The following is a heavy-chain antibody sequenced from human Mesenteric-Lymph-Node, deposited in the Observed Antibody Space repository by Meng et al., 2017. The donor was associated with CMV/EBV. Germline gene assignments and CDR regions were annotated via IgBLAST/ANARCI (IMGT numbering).Heavy chain of an antibody. D-gene: IGHD4-23*01. CDR1: GFTFSTYA. J-gene: IGHJ4*02. CDR2: ILSDGNDK. Sequence: GESLKISCAASGFTFSTYAMHWVRQAPGKGLEWVAIILSDGNDKYYADSVKGRLTISRDNSKNTLYLQMNSLRAEDTAVYYCARAWYSGNSDLGFWGQGTVVTVSS. CDR3: ARAWYSGNSDLGF. V-gene: IGHV3-30*04.